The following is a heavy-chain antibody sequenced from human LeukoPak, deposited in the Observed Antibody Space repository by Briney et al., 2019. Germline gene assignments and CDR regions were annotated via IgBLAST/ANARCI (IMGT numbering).Heavy chain of an antibody. CDR2: ISGSGGST. CDR1: GFTFSSYA. CDR3: AKDSTPNFYVPFDY. D-gene: IGHD2/OR15-2a*01. Sequence: GGFLRLSCAASGFTFSSYAMSWVRQAPGKGLEWVSAISGSGGSTYYADSVKGRFTISRDNSKNTLYLQMNSLRAEDTAVYYCAKDSTPNFYVPFDYWGQGTLVTVSS. V-gene: IGHV3-23*01. J-gene: IGHJ4*02.